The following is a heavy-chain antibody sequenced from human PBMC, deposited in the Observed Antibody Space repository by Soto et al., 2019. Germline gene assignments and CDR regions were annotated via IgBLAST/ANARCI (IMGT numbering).Heavy chain of an antibody. V-gene: IGHV1-69*06. D-gene: IGHD3-10*01. CDR2: IIPIFGTE. CDR1: GGNFSSYA. CDR3: ARGVVRYYYGSGSYHNWFDP. J-gene: IGHJ5*02. Sequence: SVKVSCKASGGNFSSYAISWVRQAPGQGLEWMGGIIPIFGTENYAQKFQGRVTITADKSTSTAYMELSSLRSEDTAVYYCARGVVRYYYGSGSYHNWFDPWGQGTLVTVSS.